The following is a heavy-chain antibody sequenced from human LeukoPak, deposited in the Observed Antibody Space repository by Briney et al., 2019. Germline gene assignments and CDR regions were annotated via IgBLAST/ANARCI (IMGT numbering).Heavy chain of an antibody. J-gene: IGHJ4*02. V-gene: IGHV4-59*01. Sequence: GSLRLSCAASGFTFNNYAMSWIRQPPGKGLEWIGYIYYSGSTNYNPSLKSRVTISVDTSKNQLSLKLSSVTAADTAVYYCARDLDNGYGSGAFDYWGQGTLVTVSS. D-gene: IGHD3-10*01. CDR3: ARDLDNGYGSGAFDY. CDR2: IYYSGST. CDR1: GFTFNNYA.